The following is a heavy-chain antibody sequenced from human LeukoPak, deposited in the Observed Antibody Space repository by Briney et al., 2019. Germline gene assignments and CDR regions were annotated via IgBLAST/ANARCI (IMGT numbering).Heavy chain of an antibody. Sequence: ASVKVSCKASGYTFTSYAMHWVRQAPGQRLEWMGWINAGNGNTKYSQKFQGRVTITRDTSASTAYMELSSLRSEDTAVYYCARDYYDSSGYYHWYFDLWGRGTLVTVSS. CDR1: GYTFTSYA. D-gene: IGHD3-22*01. CDR2: INAGNGNT. J-gene: IGHJ2*01. V-gene: IGHV1-3*01. CDR3: ARDYYDSSGYYHWYFDL.